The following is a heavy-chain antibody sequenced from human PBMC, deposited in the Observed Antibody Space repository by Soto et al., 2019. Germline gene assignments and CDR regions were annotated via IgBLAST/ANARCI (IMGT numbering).Heavy chain of an antibody. CDR2: ISGSGGST. V-gene: IGHV3-23*01. J-gene: IGHJ4*02. Sequence: GGSLRLCCAASGFTFSSYAMSWVRQAPGKGLEWVSAISGSGGSTYYADSVKGRFTISRDNSKNTLYLQMNSLRAEDTTVYYCAKLLVGSYYFDYWGQGTLVTVSS. CDR1: GFTFSSYA. D-gene: IGHD1-26*01. CDR3: AKLLVGSYYFDY.